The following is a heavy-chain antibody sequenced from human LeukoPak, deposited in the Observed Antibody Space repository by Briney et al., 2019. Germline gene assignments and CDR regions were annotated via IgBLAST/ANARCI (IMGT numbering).Heavy chain of an antibody. V-gene: IGHV3-33*01. D-gene: IGHD2-21*02. CDR1: GFTFSSYG. Sequence: GGSLRLSCAASGFTFSSYGMHWVRQAPGKGLEWVAVIWYDGSNKYYADSVKGRFTISRDNSKNTLCLQMNSLRAEDTAVYYCARESTYCGGDCYSGIGYWGQGTLVTVSS. CDR3: ARESTYCGGDCYSGIGY. J-gene: IGHJ4*02. CDR2: IWYDGSNK.